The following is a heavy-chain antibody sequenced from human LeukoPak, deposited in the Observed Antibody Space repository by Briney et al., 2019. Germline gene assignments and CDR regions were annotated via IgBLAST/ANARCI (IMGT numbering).Heavy chain of an antibody. CDR1: GFTFSSHW. CDR3: ARIRRPLRGYFDH. J-gene: IGHJ4*02. Sequence: GSLRLSCAASGFTFSSHWMTWIRQSPGKGLEWIGEINQIGNTNYIPSLKSRLTISIDTSNNQFSLNLTSVTAADTGVYYCARIRRPLRGYFDHWGQGTLVT. D-gene: IGHD3-16*01. V-gene: IGHV4-34*01. CDR2: INQIGNT.